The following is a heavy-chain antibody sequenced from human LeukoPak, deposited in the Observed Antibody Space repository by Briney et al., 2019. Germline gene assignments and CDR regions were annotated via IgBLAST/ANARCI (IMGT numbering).Heavy chain of an antibody. Sequence: GGSLRLSCAAPGFTFSNYGMHWVRQTPGKGLEWVAIIGYDGSNKYYADSVRGRFTISRDNSKNTLYLQMNSLRPEDTAVYYCARVYTAFDYWGQGTLVTVSS. D-gene: IGHD5-18*01. CDR3: ARVYTAFDY. CDR1: GFTFSNYG. V-gene: IGHV3-33*01. J-gene: IGHJ4*02. CDR2: IGYDGSNK.